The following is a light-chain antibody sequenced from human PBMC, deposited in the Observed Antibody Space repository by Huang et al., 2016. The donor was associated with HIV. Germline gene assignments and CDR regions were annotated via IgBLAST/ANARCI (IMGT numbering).Light chain of an antibody. CDR2: GAS. CDR1: QSVRSN. J-gene: IGKJ3*01. CDR3: QHYNNWPLFT. V-gene: IGKV3-15*01. Sequence: IIMIQSPATLSVSPGDRATLSCSTSQSVRSNLAGYQQKAGQAPRLLIFGASTRATGVPARFSGSGSGTEFTLTISSLQSEDFAVYYCQHYNNWPLFTFGPGTKVDIK.